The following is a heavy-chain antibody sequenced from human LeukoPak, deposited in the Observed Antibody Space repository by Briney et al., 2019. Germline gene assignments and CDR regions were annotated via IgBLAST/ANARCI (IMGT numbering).Heavy chain of an antibody. J-gene: IGHJ4*02. D-gene: IGHD1/OR15-1a*01. CDR3: ARVSGLNNFDS. CDR1: GESFTGHH. Sequence: SETLSLTCAVYGESFTGHHWSWIRQPPGRRLEWIGEINHSGSANYNPSLKSRVTISVDTSKNQFSLKVTSLTAADTAVYYCARVSGLNNFDSWGQGTLVTVSS. V-gene: IGHV4-34*01. CDR2: INHSGSA.